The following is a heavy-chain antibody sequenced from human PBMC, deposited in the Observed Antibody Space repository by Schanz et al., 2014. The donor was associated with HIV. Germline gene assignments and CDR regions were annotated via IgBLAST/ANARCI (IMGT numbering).Heavy chain of an antibody. V-gene: IGHV1-2*02. Sequence: QVQLVQSGAEVEKPGASAKVSCKASGYSFTGYYIHWVRQAPGQGLEWMGWINPTNGKTFYTQKFRGRVTMTRDTSVNTASMEVSRLISDDTAVYYCARNQYQMLPFDFWGQGTLVTVSS. CDR3: ARNQYQMLPFDF. CDR1: GYSFTGYY. D-gene: IGHD2-15*01. J-gene: IGHJ4*02. CDR2: INPTNGKT.